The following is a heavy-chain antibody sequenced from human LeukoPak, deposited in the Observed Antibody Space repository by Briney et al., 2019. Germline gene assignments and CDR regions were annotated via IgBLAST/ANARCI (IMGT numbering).Heavy chain of an antibody. D-gene: IGHD3-22*01. J-gene: IGHJ4*02. CDR3: ARLGYDSSGYHPFDY. CDR1: GFTFSSYS. Sequence: GGSLRLSCAASGFTFSSYSMNWVRQAPGKGLVWVARINSDGSTTNYADSVKGRFTISRDNAKNTLYLQMNSLRVEDTALYYCARLGYDSSGYHPFDYWGQGTLVTVSS. V-gene: IGHV3-74*01. CDR2: INSDGSTT.